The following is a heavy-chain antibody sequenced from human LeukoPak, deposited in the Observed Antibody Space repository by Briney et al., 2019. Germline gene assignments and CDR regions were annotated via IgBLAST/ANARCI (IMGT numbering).Heavy chain of an antibody. CDR1: GYTFTTYW. D-gene: IGHD1-1*01. V-gene: IGHV1-46*01. Sequence: GASVKVSCKASGYTFTTYWLHWVRQAPGQGPEWMGTIHPSGGSTNYAPKFQDRLTLTRDASASSVYMQLTSLGSEDTAVYYCARDRREGSNWNGDFDYWGQGTLVIVSS. CDR3: ARDRREGSNWNGDFDY. CDR2: IHPSGGST. J-gene: IGHJ4*02.